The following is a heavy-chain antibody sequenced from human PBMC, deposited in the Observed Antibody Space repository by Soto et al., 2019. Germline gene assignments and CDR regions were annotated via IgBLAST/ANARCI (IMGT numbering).Heavy chain of an antibody. CDR2: MNSDGSIT. CDR3: LTVWYDY. CDR1: EFTFSSSW. D-gene: IGHD6-13*01. J-gene: IGHJ4*01. Sequence: GGSLRLSCVVCEFTFSSSWMRWVRQVPGKGLMWVSRMNSDGSITNYADSVKGRFTTSRENAKNMLYMQMNSLRAEDTALYYFLTVWYDYWGHGTLVTVST. V-gene: IGHV3-74*01.